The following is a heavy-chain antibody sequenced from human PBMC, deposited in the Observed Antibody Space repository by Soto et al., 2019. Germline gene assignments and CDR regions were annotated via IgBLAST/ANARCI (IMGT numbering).Heavy chain of an antibody. Sequence: EVQLVESGGGLVKPGGSLRLSCAASGFTFSSYSMNWVRQAPGKGLEWVSSISSSSSYIYYADSVKGRFTISRDNSKNSPYLQMNSLRAEDTAVYYCARDRRQKDIVVVVAATHSYYYYYGMDVWGQGTTVTVSS. CDR3: ARDRRQKDIVVVVAATHSYYYYYGMDV. V-gene: IGHV3-21*01. CDR2: ISSSSSYI. D-gene: IGHD2-15*01. J-gene: IGHJ6*02. CDR1: GFTFSSYS.